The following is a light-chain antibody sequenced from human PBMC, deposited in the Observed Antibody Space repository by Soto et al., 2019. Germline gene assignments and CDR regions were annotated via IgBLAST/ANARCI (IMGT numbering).Light chain of an antibody. CDR1: QSVKTN. Sequence: EIVMTQSPATLSATPGERATLSCRASQSVKTNLAWYQQHPGQAPRLLIYGASTRATGISPRFSGSGSGTDFTLTISSLQSEDFAMYYCQQYNLWPPITFGPGTRLEI. J-gene: IGKJ5*01. CDR2: GAS. CDR3: QQYNLWPPIT. V-gene: IGKV3-15*01.